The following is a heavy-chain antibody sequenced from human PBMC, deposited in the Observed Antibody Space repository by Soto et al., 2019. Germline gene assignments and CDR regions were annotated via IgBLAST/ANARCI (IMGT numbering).Heavy chain of an antibody. CDR2: ISAYNGNT. CDR1: GYTFTSYG. Sequence: VASVKVSCKASGYTFTSYGISWVRQAPGQGLEWMGWISAYNGNTNYAQKLQGRVTMTTDTSTSTAYMELRSLRSDDTAVYYCARDLGGYDFWSVYYGLVYYYYGMYVWGQGSTVTFSS. D-gene: IGHD3-3*01. V-gene: IGHV1-18*04. CDR3: ARDLGGYDFWSVYYGLVYYYYGMYV. J-gene: IGHJ6*02.